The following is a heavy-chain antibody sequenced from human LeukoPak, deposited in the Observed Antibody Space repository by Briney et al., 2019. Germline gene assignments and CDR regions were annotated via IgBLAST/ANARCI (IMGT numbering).Heavy chain of an antibody. CDR3: ARDEGGGSFDY. Sequence: PGGSLRLSCAASGFTFSSYGMHWVRQAPGKGLEWVSSISSSSSYIYYADSVKGRFTISRDNAKNSLYLQMNSLRAEDTAVYYCARDEGGGSFDYWGQGTLVTVSS. V-gene: IGHV3-21*01. CDR1: GFTFSSYG. CDR2: ISSSSSYI. D-gene: IGHD3-16*01. J-gene: IGHJ4*02.